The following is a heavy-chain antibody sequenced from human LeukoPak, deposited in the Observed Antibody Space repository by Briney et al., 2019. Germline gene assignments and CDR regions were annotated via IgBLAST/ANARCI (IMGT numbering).Heavy chain of an antibody. CDR2: TYYRSKWYN. CDR3: ARGQTGSGRIFDY. CDR1: GDSVSSNSAA. V-gene: IGHV6-1*01. Sequence: SQTLSLTCAISGDSVSSNSAAWNWIRQSPSRGLERLGRTYYRSKWYNDCAEYVKSRITVNPDTSKNQFSLQLNSVTPEDTAVYYCARGQTGSGRIFDYWGQGILVTVSS. D-gene: IGHD2-15*01. J-gene: IGHJ4*02.